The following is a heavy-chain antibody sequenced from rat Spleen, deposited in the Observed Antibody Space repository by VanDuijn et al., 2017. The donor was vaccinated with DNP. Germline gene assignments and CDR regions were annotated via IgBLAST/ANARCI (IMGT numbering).Heavy chain of an antibody. CDR2: ISYDGSDT. J-gene: IGHJ4*01. Sequence: EVQLVESGGGLVQPGRSLKLSCAVSRITFSDHNMAWVRQAPKKGLEWVATISYDGSDTYYRDSVKGRFTISRDNAKSTLYLQMDSLRSEDTATYYCARFGSYYYVMDAWGQGASVTVSS. V-gene: IGHV5-7*01. D-gene: IGHD1-12*02. CDR1: RITFSDHN. CDR3: ARFGSYYYVMDA.